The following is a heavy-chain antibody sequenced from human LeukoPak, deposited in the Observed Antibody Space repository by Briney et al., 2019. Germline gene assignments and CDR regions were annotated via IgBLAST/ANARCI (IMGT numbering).Heavy chain of an antibody. Sequence: SETLSLTCTVSGGSISSSSYYWGWIRQPPGKGLEWIGSIYYSGSTYYNPSLKSRVTISVDTSKNQFSLKLSSVTAADTAVYYCARGAEFSYYNSSGYPVDYWGQGTLVTVSS. J-gene: IGHJ4*02. CDR1: GGSISSSSYY. D-gene: IGHD3-22*01. CDR2: IYYSGST. V-gene: IGHV4-39*07. CDR3: ARGAEFSYYNSSGYPVDY.